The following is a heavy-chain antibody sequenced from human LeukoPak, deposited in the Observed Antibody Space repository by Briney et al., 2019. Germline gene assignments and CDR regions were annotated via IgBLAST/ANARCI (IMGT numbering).Heavy chain of an antibody. Sequence: PSGTLSLTCAVSGGSISSSNWWSWVRQPPGKGLEWIGQIYHSGSTNYNPSLKSQVTISVDKPKNQFSLKLRSVTAADTAVYYCARPLSLGYCSGGSCYGRGAWFDRWGQGTLVTVSS. CDR3: ARPLSLGYCSGGSCYGRGAWFDR. V-gene: IGHV4-4*02. D-gene: IGHD2-15*01. CDR2: IYHSGST. CDR1: GGSISSSNW. J-gene: IGHJ5*02.